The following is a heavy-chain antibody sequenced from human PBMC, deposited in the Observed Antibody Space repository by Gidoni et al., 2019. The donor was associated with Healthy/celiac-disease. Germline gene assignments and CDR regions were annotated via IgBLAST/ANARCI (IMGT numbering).Heavy chain of an antibody. CDR2: INHSGST. D-gene: IGHD3-9*01. CDR1: GGSFSGYY. CDR3: ARGYHILTGYPY. Sequence: QVQLQQWGAGLLKPSETLSLTCAVYGGSFSGYYWSWIRQPPGKGLEWIGEINHSGSTNYNPSLKSRVTISVDTSKNQFSLKLSSVTAADTAVYYCARGYHILTGYPYWGQGTLVTVSS. J-gene: IGHJ4*02. V-gene: IGHV4-34*01.